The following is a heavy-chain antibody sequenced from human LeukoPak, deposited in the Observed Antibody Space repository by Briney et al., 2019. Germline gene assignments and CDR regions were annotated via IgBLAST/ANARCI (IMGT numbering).Heavy chain of an antibody. Sequence: SETLSLTCTVSGASISSWYWSWIRQPPGKGLEWIGYIYGSGNTNHNPSLKSRVTMSIDTSKNQFSLMLTSVTAADTATYYCARETSLAGFASGLGFNYWGQGILVTVSS. CDR1: GASISSWY. V-gene: IGHV4-59*01. D-gene: IGHD6-19*01. CDR2: IYGSGNT. J-gene: IGHJ4*02. CDR3: ARETSLAGFASGLGFNY.